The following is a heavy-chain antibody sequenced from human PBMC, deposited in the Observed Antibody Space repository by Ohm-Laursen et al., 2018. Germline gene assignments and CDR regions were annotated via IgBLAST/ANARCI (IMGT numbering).Heavy chain of an antibody. V-gene: IGHV1-8*01. CDR2: MNPNSGNT. Sequence: ASVKVSCRTSGYTFINYDIHWVRQASGQGLEWMGWMNPNSGNTGYAQKFQGRVTMTRNTSISTAYMELSSLRSEDTAVYYCARVVTYYDFWSGQYNWFDPWGQGTLVTVSS. CDR1: GYTFINYD. D-gene: IGHD3-3*01. CDR3: ARVVTYYDFWSGQYNWFDP. J-gene: IGHJ5*02.